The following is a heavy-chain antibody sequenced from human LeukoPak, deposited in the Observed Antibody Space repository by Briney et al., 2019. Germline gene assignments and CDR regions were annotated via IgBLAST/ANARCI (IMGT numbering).Heavy chain of an antibody. CDR1: GFTVSSNY. CDR3: AKDQELLWFGESFTGYYGMDV. CDR2: IYIGGST. J-gene: IGHJ6*02. D-gene: IGHD3-10*01. V-gene: IGHV3-53*01. Sequence: GGSLRLSCAASGFTVSSNYMSWVRQAPGKGLEWVSVIYIGGSTYYADSVKGRFTISRDNAKNSLYLQMHSLRAEDTAVYYCAKDQELLWFGESFTGYYGMDVWGQGTTVTVSS.